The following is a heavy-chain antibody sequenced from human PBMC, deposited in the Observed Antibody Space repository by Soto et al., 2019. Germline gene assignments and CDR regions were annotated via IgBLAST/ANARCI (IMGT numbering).Heavy chain of an antibody. CDR1: GDSVSSYSCA. Sequence: PALSITCALSGDSVSSYSCAWYWFRQSPSRGLEWLGRTYYRSKWYNDYAVSVKSRITINPDTSKNQFSLQLNSVTPEDTAVYYCARSFSSGSFDYWGQGTLVTVSS. CDR2: TYYRSKWYN. V-gene: IGHV6-1*01. D-gene: IGHD6-19*01. CDR3: ARSFSSGSFDY. J-gene: IGHJ4*02.